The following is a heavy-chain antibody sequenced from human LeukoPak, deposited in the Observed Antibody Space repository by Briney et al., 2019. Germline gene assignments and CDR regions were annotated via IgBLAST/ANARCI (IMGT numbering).Heavy chain of an antibody. V-gene: IGHV4-39*01. CDR1: GGSISSSSYY. CDR3: ARQELRFLEWLRYFDY. CDR2: IYYSGST. D-gene: IGHD3-3*01. J-gene: IGHJ4*02. Sequence: SETLSLTCTVSGGSISSSSYYWGWIRQPPGKGLQWIGSIYYSGSTHYNPSLKSRVTISVDTSKNQSSLKLSSVTAADTAVYYCARQELRFLEWLRYFDYWGQGTLVTVSS.